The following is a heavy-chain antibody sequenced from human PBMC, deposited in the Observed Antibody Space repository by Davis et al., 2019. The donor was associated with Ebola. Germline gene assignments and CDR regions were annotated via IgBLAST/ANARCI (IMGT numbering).Heavy chain of an antibody. CDR2: MSYHGSHT. D-gene: IGHD3-10*01. J-gene: IGHJ4*02. CDR3: AKEYCPDSGPYCTYFEV. V-gene: IGHV3-30*18. Sequence: GESLKISCAAYGFSFGTYGMHWVRQAPGKGLEWVASMSYHGSHTSYIDSVRGRFTISRDNSKNTLYLQMNSLRAEDTAVYFCAKEYCPDSGPYCTYFEVWGQGTRVTVSS. CDR1: GFSFGTYG.